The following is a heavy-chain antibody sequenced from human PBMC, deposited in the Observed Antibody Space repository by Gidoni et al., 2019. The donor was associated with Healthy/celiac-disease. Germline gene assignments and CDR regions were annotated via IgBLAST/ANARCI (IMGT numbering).Heavy chain of an antibody. CDR2: ISSSSSTI. CDR1: GFTFSSYS. CDR3: ARVLEWLLLPMGMDV. D-gene: IGHD3-22*01. J-gene: IGHJ6*02. Sequence: EVQLVESGGGLVQPGGSLRLSCAASGFTFSSYSMNWVRQAPGKGLGWVSYISSSSSTIYYADSVKGRFTISRDNAKNSLYLQMNSLRAEDTAVYYCARVLEWLLLPMGMDVWGQGTTVTVSS. V-gene: IGHV3-48*01.